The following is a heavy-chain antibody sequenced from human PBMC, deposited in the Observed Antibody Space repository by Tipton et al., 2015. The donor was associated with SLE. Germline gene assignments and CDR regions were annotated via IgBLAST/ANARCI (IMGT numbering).Heavy chain of an antibody. CDR3: VRLKWELLRGDNY. Sequence: TLSLTCTVSGGSISTYYWSWIRQSAGKVLEWIGRIYETGTVNYNRSLKSRVTMSIDMSKNQFSLKLSSVTAADTAVYYCVRLKWELLRGDNYWGQGTLVTVSS. J-gene: IGHJ4*02. CDR1: GGSISTYY. CDR2: IYETGTV. D-gene: IGHD1-26*01. V-gene: IGHV4-4*07.